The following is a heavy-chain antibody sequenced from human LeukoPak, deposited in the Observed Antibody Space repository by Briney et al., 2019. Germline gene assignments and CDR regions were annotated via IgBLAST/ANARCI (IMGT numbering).Heavy chain of an antibody. J-gene: IGHJ3*02. V-gene: IGHV3-23*01. D-gene: IGHD2-15*01. Sequence: GGSLRLSCAAAGFTFSSYAMSWVRQAPGKGLEWVSAISGSGGSTYYADSVKGRFTISRDNSKNTLYLQMNSLRAEDTAVYYCAKELGYCSGGSCYGGAFDIWGQGTVVTVSS. CDR2: ISGSGGST. CDR1: GFTFSSYA. CDR3: AKELGYCSGGSCYGGAFDI.